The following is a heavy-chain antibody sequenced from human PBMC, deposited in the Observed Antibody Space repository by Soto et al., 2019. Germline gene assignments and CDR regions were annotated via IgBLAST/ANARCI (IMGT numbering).Heavy chain of an antibody. CDR2: INHSGST. V-gene: IGHV4-34*01. D-gene: IGHD6-13*01. J-gene: IGHJ6*02. CDR3: AREKSMGTGYSSSWYGSRSYYYGMDV. Sequence: PWETLSLTCAVYGGSFSGYYWSWIRQPPGKGLEWIGEINHSGSTNYNPSLKSRVTISVDTSKNQFSLKLSSVTAADTAVYYCAREKSMGTGYSSSWYGSRSYYYGMDVWGQGTTVTVSS. CDR1: GGSFSGYY.